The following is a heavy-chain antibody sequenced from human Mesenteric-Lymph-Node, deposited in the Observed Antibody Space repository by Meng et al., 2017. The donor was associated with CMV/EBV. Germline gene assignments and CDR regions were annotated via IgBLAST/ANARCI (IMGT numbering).Heavy chain of an antibody. D-gene: IGHD5-18*01. Sequence: SCKASGYTFTGYYMHWVRQAPGQGLEWMGWINPNSGGTNYAQKFQGRVTMTRDTSISTAYMELSRLRSDDTAVYYCARDVPTAMVTDYWGQGTLVTVSS. J-gene: IGHJ4*02. V-gene: IGHV1-2*02. CDR1: GYTFTGYY. CDR3: ARDVPTAMVTDY. CDR2: INPNSGGT.